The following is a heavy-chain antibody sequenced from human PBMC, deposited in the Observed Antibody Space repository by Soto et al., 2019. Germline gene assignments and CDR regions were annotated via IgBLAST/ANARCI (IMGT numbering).Heavy chain of an antibody. V-gene: IGHV3-48*03. CDR3: ARVASGWYRYDFDC. D-gene: IGHD6-19*01. CDR1: GFTFSSYE. J-gene: IGHJ4*02. CDR2: ISSGGTTI. Sequence: EVQLVESGGGLVQPGGSLRLSCAASGFTFSSYEMNWVRQAPGKGLEWVSYISSGGTTIYYADSVKGRFTISRDNAKNSLYLQMSSLSAEDTAVYYCARVASGWYRYDFDCWGQGTLVTVPS.